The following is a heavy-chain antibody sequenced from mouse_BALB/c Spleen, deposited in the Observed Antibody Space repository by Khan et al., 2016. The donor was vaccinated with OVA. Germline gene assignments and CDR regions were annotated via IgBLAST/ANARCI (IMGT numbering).Heavy chain of an antibody. CDR2: IWAGEST. D-gene: IGHD1-2*01. Sequence: VMLVESGPGLVAPSQSLSITCTVSGFSLTSYGVHWVRQPPGKGLEWLGIIWAGESTNYNSALMSRLSISKDKSKSQVFLKMNSLQTDDTAMYYCARDTTATPYWGQGTLVTGSA. V-gene: IGHV2-9*02. J-gene: IGHJ3*01. CDR3: ARDTTATPY. CDR1: GFSLTSYG.